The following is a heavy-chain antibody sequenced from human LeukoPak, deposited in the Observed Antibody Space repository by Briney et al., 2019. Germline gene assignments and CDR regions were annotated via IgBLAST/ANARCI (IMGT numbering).Heavy chain of an antibody. CDR2: INHSGST. D-gene: IGHD3-10*01. V-gene: IGHV4-34*01. J-gene: IGHJ4*02. Sequence: SETLSLTCAVYGGSFSGYYWSWIRQPPGKGLEWIGEINHSGSTNYNPSLKSRVTISVDTSKNQFSLKLSSVTAADTAVYYCASGSYGSGSTFDYWGQGTLVTVSS. CDR1: GGSFSGYY. CDR3: ASGSYGSGSTFDY.